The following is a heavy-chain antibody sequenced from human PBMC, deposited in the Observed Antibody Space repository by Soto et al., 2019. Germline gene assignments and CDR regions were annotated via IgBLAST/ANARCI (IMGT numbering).Heavy chain of an antibody. Sequence: PSETLSLPCAVHGGSFRGYYWSGIRQPPGKGLEWIGEINHSGSTNYNPSLKSRVTISADTSKNQFSLKLSSVTAADTAVYYCARGLWILLWLTTPFDYWGQGTLVTVSS. CDR2: INHSGST. CDR3: ARGLWILLWLTTPFDY. CDR1: GGSFRGYY. V-gene: IGHV4-34*01. J-gene: IGHJ4*02. D-gene: IGHD5-18*01.